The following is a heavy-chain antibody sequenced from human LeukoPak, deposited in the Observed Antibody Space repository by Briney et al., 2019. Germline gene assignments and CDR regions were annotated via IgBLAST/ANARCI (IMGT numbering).Heavy chain of an antibody. V-gene: IGHV1-2*02. J-gene: IGHJ4*02. CDR1: GYTLTGYY. D-gene: IGHD7-27*01. CDR3: ARGGAPLTGFPYFDY. Sequence: ASVKVSCKASGYTLTGYYMHWVRQAPGQGLEWMGWINPNSGGTNYAQKFQGRVTMTEDTSTDTAYMELSSLRSEDTAVYYCARGGAPLTGFPYFDYWGQGTLVTVSS. CDR2: INPNSGGT.